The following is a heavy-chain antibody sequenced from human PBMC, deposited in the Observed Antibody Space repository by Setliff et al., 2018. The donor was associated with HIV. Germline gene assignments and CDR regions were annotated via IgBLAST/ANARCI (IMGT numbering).Heavy chain of an antibody. D-gene: IGHD2-2*01. CDR3: VTSSSWSSRLNF. Sequence: PSETLSLTCAVYGGPLSGHYWSWIRKPPGQGLEWIGETSHSGKTNYNPSLKSRVTISVDTSKNQFSLKLTSVTAADTAVYYCVTSSSWSSRLNFWGAGTWVTVAS. V-gene: IGHV4-34*10. J-gene: IGHJ4*02. CDR1: GGPLSGHY. CDR2: TSHSGKT.